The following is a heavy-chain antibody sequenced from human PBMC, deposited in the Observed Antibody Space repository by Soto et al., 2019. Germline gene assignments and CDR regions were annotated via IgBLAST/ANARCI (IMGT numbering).Heavy chain of an antibody. CDR2: IYYSGST. CDR3: VRYCSDTSCYTDYVMDV. Sequence: YWSWIRQPPGKGLEWIGYIYYSGSTYYNPSLKSRITISIDTSRNQFSLKLSSVTAADTAVYYCVRYCSDTSCYTDYVMDVWGQGTTVTVSS. J-gene: IGHJ6*02. CDR1: Y. D-gene: IGHD2-2*02. V-gene: IGHV4-30-4*01.